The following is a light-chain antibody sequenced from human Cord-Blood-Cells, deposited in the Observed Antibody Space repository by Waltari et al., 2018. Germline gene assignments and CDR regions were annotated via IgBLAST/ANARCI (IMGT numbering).Light chain of an antibody. CDR3: QQYGSSPT. CDR2: GAS. Sequence: EIVLTQPPGTLSLSPWERATLSCRASQSVSSSYLAWYQQKPGQAPRLLIYGASSRATGIPDRFSGSGSGTDFTLTISRLEPEDFAVYYCQQYGSSPTFGQGTKVEIK. V-gene: IGKV3-20*01. J-gene: IGKJ1*01. CDR1: QSVSSSY.